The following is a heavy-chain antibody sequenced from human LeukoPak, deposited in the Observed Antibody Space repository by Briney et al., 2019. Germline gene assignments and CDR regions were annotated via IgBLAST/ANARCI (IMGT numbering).Heavy chain of an antibody. CDR2: INPNSGGT. Sequence: EASVKVSCKASGYTFTGYYTHWVRQAPGQGLEWMGWINPNSGGTNYAQKFQGRVTMTRDTSISTAYMELSRLRSDDTAVYYCARVGPSGSYYEYWGQGTLVTVSS. CDR3: ARVGPSGSYYEY. CDR1: GYTFTGYY. J-gene: IGHJ4*02. D-gene: IGHD1-26*01. V-gene: IGHV1-2*02.